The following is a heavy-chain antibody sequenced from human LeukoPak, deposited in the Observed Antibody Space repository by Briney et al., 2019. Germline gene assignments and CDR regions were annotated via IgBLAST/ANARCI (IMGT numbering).Heavy chain of an antibody. CDR3: AARPGGYASFDI. Sequence: SVKVSCKTSGFTFTNSAVQWVRQARGQRLEWIGWIVVGSGNTDYTQKFQERVTITRDMSTGTAYMELSSLRSEDTAVYYCAARPGGYASFDIWGQGTMVTVSS. D-gene: IGHD3-16*01. CDR2: IVVGSGNT. V-gene: IGHV1-58*01. CDR1: GFTFTNSA. J-gene: IGHJ3*02.